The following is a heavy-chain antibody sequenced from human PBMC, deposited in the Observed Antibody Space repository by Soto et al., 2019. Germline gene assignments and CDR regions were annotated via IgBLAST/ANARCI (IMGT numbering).Heavy chain of an antibody. CDR1: GFTFSSYA. CDR2: ISYDGSNK. V-gene: IGHV3-30-3*01. J-gene: IGHJ4*02. CDR3: ARGSRYSSSWYNFDY. D-gene: IGHD6-13*01. Sequence: SLRLSCAASGFTFSSYAMHWVRQAPGKGLEWVAVISYDGSNKYYADSVKGRFTISRDNSKNTLYLQMNSLRAEDTAVYYCARGSRYSSSWYNFDYWGQGTLVTVFS.